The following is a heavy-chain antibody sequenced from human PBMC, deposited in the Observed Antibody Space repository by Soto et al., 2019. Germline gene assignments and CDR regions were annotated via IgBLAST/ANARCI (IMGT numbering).Heavy chain of an antibody. J-gene: IGHJ4*02. CDR3: ARSIVVVTAADY. CDR2: IIPILGIA. CDR1: GGTFSSYT. D-gene: IGHD2-21*02. Sequence: SVKVSCTASGGTFSSYTISWVRQAPGQGLEWMGRIIPILGIANYAQKFQGRVTITADKSTSTAYMELSSLRSEDTAVYYCARSIVVVTAADYWGQGTLVTVSS. V-gene: IGHV1-69*02.